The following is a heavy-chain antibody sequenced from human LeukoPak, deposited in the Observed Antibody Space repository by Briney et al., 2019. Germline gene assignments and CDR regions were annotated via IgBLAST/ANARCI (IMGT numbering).Heavy chain of an antibody. CDR3: ARSAHDIVVVVAATQYCMDV. Sequence: ASVKVPCKASGYTFTGYYMHWVRQAPGQGLEWMGWINPNSGGTNYAQKFQGRVTMTRDTSISTAYMELSRLRSDDTAVYYCARSAHDIVVVVAATQYCMDVWGQGTTVTVSS. J-gene: IGHJ6*02. D-gene: IGHD2-15*01. CDR1: GYTFTGYY. CDR2: INPNSGGT. V-gene: IGHV1-2*02.